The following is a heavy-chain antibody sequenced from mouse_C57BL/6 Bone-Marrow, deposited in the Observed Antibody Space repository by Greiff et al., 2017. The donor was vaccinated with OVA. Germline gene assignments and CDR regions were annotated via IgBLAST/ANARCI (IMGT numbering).Heavy chain of an antibody. Sequence: EVKLVESGGGLVQSGRSLRLSCATSGFTFSDFYMEWVRQAPGKGLEWIAASRNKANDYTTEYSASVKGRFIVSRDTSQSILYLQMNALRAEDTAIYYCAGDGATVVDWYFDVWGTGTTVTVSS. CDR3: AGDGATVVDWYFDV. CDR1: GFTFSDFY. V-gene: IGHV7-1*01. J-gene: IGHJ1*03. CDR2: SRNKANDYTT. D-gene: IGHD1-1*01.